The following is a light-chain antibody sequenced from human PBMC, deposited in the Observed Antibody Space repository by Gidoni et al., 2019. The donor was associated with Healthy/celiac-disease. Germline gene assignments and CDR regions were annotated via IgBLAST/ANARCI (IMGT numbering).Light chain of an antibody. V-gene: IGKV1-33*01. J-gene: IGKJ3*01. CDR1: QDVSNY. CDR2: DAS. Sequence: DIHMTQSPSSLSASVGDRVTITCKASQDVSNYLNWYQQKPGKAPKLLIYDASNLETGVPSRFSRSGSGTDFTFTISSLQHEDIATYYCQQYDNLPPFTFGPGTKVDIK. CDR3: QQYDNLPPFT.